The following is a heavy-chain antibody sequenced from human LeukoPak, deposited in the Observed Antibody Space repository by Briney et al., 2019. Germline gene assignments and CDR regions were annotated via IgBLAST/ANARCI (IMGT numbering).Heavy chain of an antibody. D-gene: IGHD3-10*01. CDR3: ARDRDPSRAGYMDV. Sequence: SVKVSCKASGGTFSSYAISWVRQAPGQGLEWMGGIIPIFGTANYAQKLQGRVTITADESTSTAYMELSSLRSEDTAVYYCARDRDPSRAGYMDVWGKGTTVTVSS. CDR2: IIPIFGTA. CDR1: GGTFSSYA. J-gene: IGHJ6*03. V-gene: IGHV1-69*13.